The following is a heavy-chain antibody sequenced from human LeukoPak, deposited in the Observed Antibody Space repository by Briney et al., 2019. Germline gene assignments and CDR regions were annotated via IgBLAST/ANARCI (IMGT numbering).Heavy chain of an antibody. CDR1: GGSISSYY. Sequence: SETLSLTCTVSGGSISSYYWSWIRQPAAKGLEWIGRVYTSGSTNYNPSLKSRVTMSVDTSKNQFSLKLSSVTAADTAVYYCARETPDRQLVGYYYYYMDVWGKGTTVTVSS. J-gene: IGHJ6*03. CDR2: VYTSGST. V-gene: IGHV4-4*07. D-gene: IGHD6-6*01. CDR3: ARETPDRQLVGYYYYYMDV.